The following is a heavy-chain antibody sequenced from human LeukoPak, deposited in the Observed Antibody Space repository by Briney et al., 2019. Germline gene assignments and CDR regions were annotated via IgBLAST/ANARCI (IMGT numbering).Heavy chain of an antibody. Sequence: PSETLSLTCTVSGGSISSYYWSWIRQPPGKGLEWIGYIYYSGSTNYNPSLKSRVTISVDTSKNQSSLKLSSVTAADTAVYYCAREGAWAFDPWGQGTLVTVSS. V-gene: IGHV4-59*01. CDR3: AREGAWAFDP. CDR1: GGSISSYY. J-gene: IGHJ5*02. CDR2: IYYSGST. D-gene: IGHD3-16*01.